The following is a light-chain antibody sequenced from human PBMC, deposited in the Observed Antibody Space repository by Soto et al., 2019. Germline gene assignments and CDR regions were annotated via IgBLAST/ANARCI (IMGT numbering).Light chain of an antibody. CDR2: EGS. CDR1: SRDVRSYNL. Sequence: QSALTQPASVSGSPGPSITIACTGTSRDVRSYNLVSWYQQHPGKAPKLMIYEGSKRPSGVSTRFSGSKSGNTASLTISGLQAEDEADYYCCSYAGSSTSVVFGGGTKLTVL. J-gene: IGLJ2*01. CDR3: CSYAGSSTSVV. V-gene: IGLV2-23*01.